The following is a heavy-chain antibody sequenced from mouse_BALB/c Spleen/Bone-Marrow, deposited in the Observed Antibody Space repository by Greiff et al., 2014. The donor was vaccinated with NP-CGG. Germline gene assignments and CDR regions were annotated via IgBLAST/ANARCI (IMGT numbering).Heavy chain of an antibody. CDR2: IDPANGNT. D-gene: IGHD1-1*01. J-gene: IGHJ4*01. V-gene: IGHV14-3*02. CDR1: GFNIKDTY. Sequence: EVKLEESGAELVKPGASVKLSCTASGFNIKDTYMHWVKQRPEQGLEWIGRIDPANGNTKYDPKFQGKATITADTSSNTAYLRLSSLTSEDTAVYYCSRDYGSSYYYAMDYWGQGTSVTVSS. CDR3: SRDYGSSYYYAMDY.